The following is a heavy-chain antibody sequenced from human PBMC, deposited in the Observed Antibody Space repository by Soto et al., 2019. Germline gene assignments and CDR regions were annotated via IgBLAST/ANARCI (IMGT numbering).Heavy chain of an antibody. D-gene: IGHD2-15*01. CDR2: IGGSGGTT. V-gene: IGHV3-23*01. CDR3: AKDSLGDYYYYGLDV. J-gene: IGHJ6*02. CDR1: GFTFSRFA. Sequence: EVQLLESGGGLVQPGGSLRLSCAASGFTFSRFAMNWVRQAPGKGLEWVSGIGGSGGTTYYADSVKGRFTISRDNSKNTLVLQMNSLRAEDTAVYYCAKDSLGDYYYYGLDVWGQGTTVTVSS.